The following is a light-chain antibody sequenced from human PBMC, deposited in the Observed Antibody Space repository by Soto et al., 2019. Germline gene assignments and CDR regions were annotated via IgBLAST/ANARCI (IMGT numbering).Light chain of an antibody. V-gene: IGKV3-20*01. J-gene: IGKJ1*01. CDR2: GAS. CDR3: QQYGRSSWT. CDR1: QSVSSSY. Sequence: EIVLTQSPGTLSLSPGERATLSCRASQSVSSSYLAWYQQKPGQAPRLLIYGASSRATGIPDRFSGSGSGTDFTLTISRLELEDLAVYYCQQYGRSSWTFGQGTKVEIK.